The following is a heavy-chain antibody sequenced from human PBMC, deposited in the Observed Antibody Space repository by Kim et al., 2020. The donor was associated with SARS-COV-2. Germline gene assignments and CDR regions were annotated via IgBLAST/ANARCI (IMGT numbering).Heavy chain of an antibody. J-gene: IGHJ4*02. V-gene: IGHV4-59*01. Sequence: SETLSLTCTVSGGSISSYYWSWIRQPPGKGLEWIGYIYYSGSTNYNPSLKSRVTISVDTSKNQFSLKLSSVTAADTAVYYCARDLGDNRYFDYWGQGTLV. CDR1: GGSISSYY. CDR2: IYYSGST. CDR3: ARDLGDNRYFDY. D-gene: IGHD3-16*01.